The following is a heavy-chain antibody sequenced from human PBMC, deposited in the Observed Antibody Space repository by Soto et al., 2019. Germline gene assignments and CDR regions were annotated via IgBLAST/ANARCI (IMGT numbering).Heavy chain of an antibody. D-gene: IGHD3-10*01. CDR2: IKQDGSEK. V-gene: IGHV3-7*01. CDR3: ARDYLLWFGELWDAFDI. CDR1: GFTFSSYW. Sequence: EVQLVESGGGLVQPGGSLRLSCAASGFTFSSYWMSWVRQAPGKGLEWVANIKQDGSEKYYVDSVKGRFTISRDNAKNSLYLQMNSLRAEDTAVYYCARDYLLWFGELWDAFDIWGQGTMVTVSS. J-gene: IGHJ3*02.